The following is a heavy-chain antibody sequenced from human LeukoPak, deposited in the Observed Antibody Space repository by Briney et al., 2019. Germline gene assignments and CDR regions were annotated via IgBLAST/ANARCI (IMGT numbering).Heavy chain of an antibody. CDR2: IYSSGST. CDR3: ARAVSGTDSRYYYYYMDV. J-gene: IGHJ6*03. D-gene: IGHD6-13*01. CDR1: GGSISSYY. Sequence: SETLSLTCTVSGGSISSYYWSWIRQPAGKGLEWIGRIYSSGSTNYNPSLTSRVTMSVDTSKNQLSLKLSSVTAADTAVYYCARAVSGTDSRYYYYYMDVWGKGTTVTVSS. V-gene: IGHV4-4*07.